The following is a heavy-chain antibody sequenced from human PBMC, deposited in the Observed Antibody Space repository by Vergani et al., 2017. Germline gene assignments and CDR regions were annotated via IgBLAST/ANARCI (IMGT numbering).Heavy chain of an antibody. CDR1: GGSISSGDSY. CDR2: IYYSGST. CDR3: ARGVVVTAIAPGDYFDY. V-gene: IGHV4-30-4*01. D-gene: IGHD2-21*02. Sequence: QVQLQESGPGLVKPSQTLSLTCTVSGGSISSGDSYWCLIRQPPGKGLEWIGYIYYSGSTYYNPSLKSRVTISVDTSKNQFSLKLSSVTAADTAVYYCARGVVVTAIAPGDYFDYWGQGTLVTVSS. J-gene: IGHJ4*02.